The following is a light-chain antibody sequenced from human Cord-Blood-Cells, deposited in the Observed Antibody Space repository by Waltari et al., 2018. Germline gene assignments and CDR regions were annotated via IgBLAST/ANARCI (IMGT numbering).Light chain of an antibody. J-gene: IGKJ4*01. V-gene: IGKV3-11*01. CDR3: QQRSNWPLT. CDR1: QSVSSN. CDR2: DAS. Sequence: EIVLTQSPATLSLSPAERATLSCRASQSVSSNLAWYQQKPGQAPRLLIYDASNRATGIPARFSGSGSGTDFTLTISSLEPEDFAVYYCQQRSNWPLTFGGGTKVEIK.